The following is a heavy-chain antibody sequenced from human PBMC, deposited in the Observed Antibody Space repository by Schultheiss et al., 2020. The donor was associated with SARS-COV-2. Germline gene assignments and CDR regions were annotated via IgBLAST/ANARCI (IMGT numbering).Heavy chain of an antibody. CDR3: ARDNHGSGSYYYYAMDV. D-gene: IGHD3-10*01. CDR1: GGSISSGGYY. CDR2: IYYSGST. V-gene: IGHV4-31*03. J-gene: IGHJ6*02. Sequence: SQTLSLTCTVSGGSISSGGYYWSWIRQHPGKGLEWIGYIYYSGSTYYNPSLKSRVTISVDTSKNQFSLKLSSVTAADTAVYYCARDNHGSGSYYYYAMDVWGQGTTVTVSS.